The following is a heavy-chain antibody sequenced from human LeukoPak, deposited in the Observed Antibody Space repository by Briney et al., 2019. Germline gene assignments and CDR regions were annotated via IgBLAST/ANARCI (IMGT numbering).Heavy chain of an antibody. CDR3: ARGRRAYSGSYLSY. D-gene: IGHD1-26*01. J-gene: IGHJ4*02. V-gene: IGHV4-34*01. CDR2: INHSGST. Sequence: SETLSLTCAVYGGSFSGYYWSWIRQPPGKGLEWIGEINHSGSTNYNPSLKSRVTISVDTSKNQFSLKLSSVTAADTAVYYCARGRRAYSGSYLSYWGQGTLVTVSS. CDR1: GGSFSGYY.